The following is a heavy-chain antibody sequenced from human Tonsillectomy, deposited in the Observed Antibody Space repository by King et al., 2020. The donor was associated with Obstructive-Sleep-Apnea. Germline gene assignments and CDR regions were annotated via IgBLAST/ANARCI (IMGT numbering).Heavy chain of an antibody. CDR3: AKANYGDYSLGY. J-gene: IGHJ4*02. Sequence: VQLVESGGGVVQPGRSLRLSCATSRFTFSSYGMHWVRQAPGKGLEWVAVISYDGSNKHYADSVKGRFTISRDNSKNKLYLQMNSLRAEDTAVYYCAKANYGDYSLGYWGQGTLVTVSS. V-gene: IGHV3-30*18. D-gene: IGHD4-17*01. CDR1: RFTFSSYG. CDR2: ISYDGSNK.